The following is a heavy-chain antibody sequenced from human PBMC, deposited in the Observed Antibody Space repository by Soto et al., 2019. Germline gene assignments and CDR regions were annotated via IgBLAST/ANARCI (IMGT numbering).Heavy chain of an antibody. CDR1: GFTFSSYG. V-gene: IGHV3-30*18. D-gene: IGHD6-13*01. J-gene: IGHJ5*02. Sequence: QVQLVESGGGVVQPGRSLRLSCAASGFTFSSYGMHWVRQAPGKGLEWVAVISYDGSNKYYADSVKGRFTISRDNSQNTLYLQMNSLRAEDTAVYYCAKESHSSSWYSDWFDPWGQGTLVTVSS. CDR3: AKESHSSSWYSDWFDP. CDR2: ISYDGSNK.